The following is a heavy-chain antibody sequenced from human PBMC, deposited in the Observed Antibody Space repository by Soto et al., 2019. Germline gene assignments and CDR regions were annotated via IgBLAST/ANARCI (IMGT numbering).Heavy chain of an antibody. CDR3: AKDRRDVDIVATISFGY. CDR1: GFTFSSYA. Sequence: GGSLRLSCAASGFTFSSYAMSWVRQAPGKGLEWVSAISGRGGSTYYADSVKGRFTISRDNSKNTLYLQMNSLRAEDTAVYYCAKDRRDVDIVATISFGYWGQGTLVTVSS. V-gene: IGHV3-23*01. CDR2: ISGRGGST. J-gene: IGHJ4*02. D-gene: IGHD5-12*01.